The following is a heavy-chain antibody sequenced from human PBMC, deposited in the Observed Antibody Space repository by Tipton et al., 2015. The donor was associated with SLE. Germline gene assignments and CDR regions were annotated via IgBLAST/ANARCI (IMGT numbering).Heavy chain of an antibody. J-gene: IGHJ3*02. CDR2: IYHSGST. V-gene: IGHV4-34*01. CDR1: GGSFSGYY. CDR3: ARDSTMLRRTAFDI. Sequence: TLSLTCAVYGGSFSGYYWSWIRQPPGKGLEWIGYIYHSGSTYYNPSLKSRVTISVDRSKNQFSLKLSSVTAADTAVYYCARDSTMLRRTAFDIWGQGTMVTVSS. D-gene: IGHD3-10*02.